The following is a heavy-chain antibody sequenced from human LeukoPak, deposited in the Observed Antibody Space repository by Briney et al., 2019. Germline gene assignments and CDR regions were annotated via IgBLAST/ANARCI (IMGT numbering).Heavy chain of an antibody. CDR2: IYTSGSA. CDR1: RAFISPYY. J-gene: IGHJ4*02. V-gene: IGHV4-4*07. Sequence: SETLSLTCTVSRAFISPYYWSWIRQPAGKGLEWIGHIYTSGSANYNPSLKSRVTMSLDTSKNQFSLKLNSVTAADTAVYYCAKEGMIRGVIDYWGQGALVTVSS. CDR3: AKEGMIRGVIDY. D-gene: IGHD3-10*01.